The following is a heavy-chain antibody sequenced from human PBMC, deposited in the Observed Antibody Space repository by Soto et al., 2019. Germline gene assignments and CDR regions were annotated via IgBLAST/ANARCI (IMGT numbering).Heavy chain of an antibody. J-gene: IGHJ4*02. CDR2: IYPDDSES. D-gene: IGHD1-20*01. CDR1: GYSFTSYW. CDR3: ARQRTVYGTIDH. V-gene: IGHV5-51*01. Sequence: PXESLKSSQRGSGYSFTSYWLAWVRQMPGKGLEWMGIIYPDDSESTYSPSFQGQVTTSADKSISTASLQWNSLKASDTAMYYCARQRTVYGTIDHWGQGTLVTVSS.